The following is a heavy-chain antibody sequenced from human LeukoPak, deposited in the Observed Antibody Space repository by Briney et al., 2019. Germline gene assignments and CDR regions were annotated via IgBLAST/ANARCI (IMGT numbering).Heavy chain of an antibody. J-gene: IGHJ5*02. V-gene: IGHV4-31*03. CDR2: IYYSGST. CDR3: ARALRGVAAAGTPNWFDP. CDR1: GGSISSGGDY. Sequence: PSQTLSLTCTVSGGSISSGGDYWSWGRRHPGGGGERIVYIYYSGSTYYNPSLKSRVTISVDTSKNQFSLKLSSVTAADTAVYYCARALRGVAAAGTPNWFDPWGQGTLVTVSS. D-gene: IGHD6-13*01.